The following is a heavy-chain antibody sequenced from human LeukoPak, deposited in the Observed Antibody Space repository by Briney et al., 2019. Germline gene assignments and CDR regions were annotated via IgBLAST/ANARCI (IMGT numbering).Heavy chain of an antibody. V-gene: IGHV3-66*01. CDR3: ARARPTSGSYFDY. J-gene: IGHJ4*02. CDR2: IYSGGST. D-gene: IGHD1-26*01. CDR1: GFTVRSNY. Sequence: GGSLRLSCAASGFTVRSNYMSWVRQAPGKGLEWVSVIYSGGSTYYADSVKGGFTISRDNSKNTLYLQMNSLRAEDTAVYYCARARPTSGSYFDYWGQGTLVTVSS.